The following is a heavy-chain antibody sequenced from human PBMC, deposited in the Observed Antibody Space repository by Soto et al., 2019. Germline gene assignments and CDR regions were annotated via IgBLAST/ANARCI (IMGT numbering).Heavy chain of an antibody. Sequence: QLQLQESGSGLVKPSQTLSLTCAVSSGSISSGGYSWSWIRQSPGKGLEWIGYISHSGSTYYNPSLKSRVTIAVDRSKNQFSLKLSSVTAADTAVYYCASGSHVPHYWGQGTLVTVSS. CDR1: SGSISSGGYS. CDR3: ASGSHVPHY. V-gene: IGHV4-30-2*06. D-gene: IGHD6-6*01. CDR2: ISHSGST. J-gene: IGHJ4*02.